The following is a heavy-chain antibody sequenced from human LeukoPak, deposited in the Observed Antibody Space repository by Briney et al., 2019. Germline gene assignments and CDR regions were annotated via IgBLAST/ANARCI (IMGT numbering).Heavy chain of an antibody. CDR3: ARALYYDFWSGYYADY. D-gene: IGHD3-3*01. CDR1: GFTFSSYW. V-gene: IGHV3-74*01. J-gene: IGHJ4*02. Sequence: GGSLRLSCAASGFTFSSYWMHWVRQAPGKGLVWVSLINTDGTSTTYADSVKGRFTISRDNAKNTLYLQMNSLRAEDTAVYYCARALYYDFWSGYYADYWGQGTLVTVSS. CDR2: INTDGTST.